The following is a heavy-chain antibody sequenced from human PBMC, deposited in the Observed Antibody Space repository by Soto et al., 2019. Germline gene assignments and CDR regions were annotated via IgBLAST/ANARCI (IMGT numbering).Heavy chain of an antibody. J-gene: IGHJ4*02. CDR1: GFTFSSSA. D-gene: IGHD3-16*01. CDR3: AEIFVWVSYVLGAPPW. V-gene: IGHV1-58*02. CDR2: IVVGSGKT. Sequence: GASVKVSCKASGFTFSSSAIQWVRQARGQPLEWIGWIVVGSGKTDYTHNLQARVTITRDKSTSTAYMELSGLRSEDTAVYYCAEIFVWVSYVLGAPPWGGKGTLATVSS.